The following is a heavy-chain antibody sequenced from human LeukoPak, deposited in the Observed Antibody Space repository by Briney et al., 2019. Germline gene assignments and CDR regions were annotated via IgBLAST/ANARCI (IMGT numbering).Heavy chain of an antibody. D-gene: IGHD3-22*01. CDR1: GYSFNSHW. CDR3: ARTIAFYYDSSSYMDF. Sequence: GESLKISCKGSGYSFNSHWIGWVRQTPGKGLEWMGIFHPGDSESRYSPSFQGQVTMSADQSITTAYLQWNSLKASDTAMYFCARTIAFYYDSSSYMDFWGQGTLVTVSS. J-gene: IGHJ4*02. CDR2: FHPGDSES. V-gene: IGHV5-51*01.